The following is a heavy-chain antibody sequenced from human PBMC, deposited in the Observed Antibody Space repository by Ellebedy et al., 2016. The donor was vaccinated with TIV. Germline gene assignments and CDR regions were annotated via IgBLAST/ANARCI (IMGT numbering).Heavy chain of an antibody. Sequence: PGGSLRLSCAASGFTFSSYGMHWVRQAPGKGLEWVAVILYDGSNKYYADSVKGRFTISRDNAKNSVYLQMNSLRAEDTAVYYCARENWYNDYWGQGTLVTVSS. V-gene: IGHV3-33*08. D-gene: IGHD1/OR15-1a*01. CDR2: ILYDGSNK. CDR3: ARENWYNDY. J-gene: IGHJ4*02. CDR1: GFTFSSYG.